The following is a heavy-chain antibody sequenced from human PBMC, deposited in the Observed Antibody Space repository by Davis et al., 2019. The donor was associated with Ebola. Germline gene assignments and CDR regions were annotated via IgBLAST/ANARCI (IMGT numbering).Heavy chain of an antibody. CDR2: MNPNSGNT. J-gene: IGHJ4*02. CDR3: ARAGGGYVAEYYFDY. Sequence: ASVKVSCKASAYTFTSYDINWVRQATGQGLEWMGWMNPNSGNTGYAQKFQGRVTMTRNTSISTAYMELSGLRSDDTAVYYCARAGGGYVAEYYFDYWGQGTLVTVSS. V-gene: IGHV1-8*01. D-gene: IGHD5-12*01. CDR1: AYTFTSYD.